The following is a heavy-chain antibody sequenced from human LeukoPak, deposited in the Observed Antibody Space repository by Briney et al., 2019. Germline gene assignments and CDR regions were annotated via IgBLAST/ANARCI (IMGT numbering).Heavy chain of an antibody. CDR1: GGSFSGYY. CDR2: INHSGST. J-gene: IGHJ4*02. D-gene: IGHD3-9*01. V-gene: IGHV4-34*01. Sequence: TSETLSLTCAAYGGSFSGYYWSWIRQPPGKGLEWIGEINHSGSTNYNPSLKSRVTISVDTSKNQFSLKLSSVTAADTAVYYCARHAVRYFDLYYFDYWGQGTLVTVSS. CDR3: ARHAVRYFDLYYFDY.